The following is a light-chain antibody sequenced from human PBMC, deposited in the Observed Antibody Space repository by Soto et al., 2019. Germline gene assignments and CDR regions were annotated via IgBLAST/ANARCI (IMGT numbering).Light chain of an antibody. CDR3: SSKRSSNTVI. Sequence: QSVLTQPASVSGSPGQSITIPCTGTSSDVGGYNYVSWHQHHPGKAPKLMIYAVSNRPSGVSNRFSGSKSGNTASLTISGLQAEDEADYYCSSKRSSNTVIFGAGTKLTVL. J-gene: IGLJ2*01. CDR1: SSDVGGYNY. CDR2: AVS. V-gene: IGLV2-14*01.